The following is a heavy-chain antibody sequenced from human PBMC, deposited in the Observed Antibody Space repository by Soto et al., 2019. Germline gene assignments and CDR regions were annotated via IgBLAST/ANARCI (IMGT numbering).Heavy chain of an antibody. Sequence: GGSLRLSCAASGFTFSSYGMHWVRQAPGKGLEWVAVISYDGSNKYYADSVKGRFTISRDNSKNTLYLQMNSLRAEDTAVYYCAKDQRLVGAMALYYYYGMDVWGQGTTVTVSS. V-gene: IGHV3-30*18. J-gene: IGHJ6*02. CDR3: AKDQRLVGAMALYYYYGMDV. CDR2: ISYDGSNK. D-gene: IGHD1-26*01. CDR1: GFTFSSYG.